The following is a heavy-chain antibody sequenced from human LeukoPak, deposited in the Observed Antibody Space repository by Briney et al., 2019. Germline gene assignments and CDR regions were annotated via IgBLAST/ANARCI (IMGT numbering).Heavy chain of an antibody. CDR1: GYSISSGYY. CDR2: ISHAGST. J-gene: IGHJ4*02. Sequence: SSETLSLTCTVSGYSISSGYYWGWVRQPPGKGLEWIGSISHAGSTDYSPSLKSRVTISLDTSKNQFSLKLRPVTAADTAVYYCARILRGVIVTSFDYWGQGILVTVSS. D-gene: IGHD3-10*01. CDR3: ARILRGVIVTSFDY. V-gene: IGHV4-38-2*02.